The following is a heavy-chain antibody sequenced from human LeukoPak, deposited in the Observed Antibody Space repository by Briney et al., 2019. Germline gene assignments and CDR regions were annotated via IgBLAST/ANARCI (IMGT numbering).Heavy chain of an antibody. J-gene: IGHJ4*02. Sequence: PSETLSLTCAVYGGSFSGYYWSWIRQPPGKGLEWMGEINHSGSTNYNPSLKSRVTISVDTSKNQFSLKLSSVTAADTAVYYCARGPNDFWSGYYSHYFDYWGQGTLVTVSS. D-gene: IGHD3-3*01. CDR2: INHSGST. CDR3: ARGPNDFWSGYYSHYFDY. CDR1: GGSFSGYY. V-gene: IGHV4-34*01.